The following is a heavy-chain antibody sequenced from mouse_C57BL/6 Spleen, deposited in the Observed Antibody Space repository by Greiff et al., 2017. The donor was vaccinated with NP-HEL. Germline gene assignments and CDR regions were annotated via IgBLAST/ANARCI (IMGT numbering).Heavy chain of an antibody. CDR2: IYPGDGDT. CDR3: ARGRLYYGNVYYYAMDY. J-gene: IGHJ4*01. D-gene: IGHD2-1*01. CDR1: GYAFSSSW. Sequence: QVHVKQSGPELVKPGASVKISCKASGYAFSSSWMNWVKQRPGKGLEWIGRIYPGDGDTNYNGKFKGKATLTADKSSSTAYMQLSSLTSEDSAVYFCARGRLYYGNVYYYAMDYWGQGTSVTVSS. V-gene: IGHV1-82*01.